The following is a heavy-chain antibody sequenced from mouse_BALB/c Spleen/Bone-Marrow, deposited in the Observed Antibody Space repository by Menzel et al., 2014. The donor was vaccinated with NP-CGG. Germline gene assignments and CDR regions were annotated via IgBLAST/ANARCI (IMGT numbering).Heavy chain of an antibody. Sequence: VQLQQSGTELMKPGASVKISCKATGYTFSSYRIEWVNQRPGHGLEWIGEILPGSGSTNCNEKFKGKAAFTADTSSNTAYMQLSSLTSEDSAVYYCARRGHGFAWFAYWGQGTLVTVSA. CDR3: ARRGHGFAWFAY. CDR2: ILPGSGST. J-gene: IGHJ3*01. V-gene: IGHV1-9*01. D-gene: IGHD1-2*01. CDR1: GYTFSSYR.